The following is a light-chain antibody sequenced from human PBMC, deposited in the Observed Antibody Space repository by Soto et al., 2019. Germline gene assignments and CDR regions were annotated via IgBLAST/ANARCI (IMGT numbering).Light chain of an antibody. J-gene: IGKJ4*01. CDR2: DAS. CDR1: QSVSSY. CDR3: QQRSNWPPVFT. Sequence: EIVLTQSPATLSLSPGERATLSCRASQSVSSYLAWYQQKPGQAPRLVIYDASKRATGFPARFSGSGSGTDFTLTISSLEPEDFAVYYCQQRSNWPPVFTFGGGTKVEIK. V-gene: IGKV3-11*01.